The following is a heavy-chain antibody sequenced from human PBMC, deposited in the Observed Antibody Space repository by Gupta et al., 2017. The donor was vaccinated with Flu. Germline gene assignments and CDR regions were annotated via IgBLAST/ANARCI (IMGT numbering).Heavy chain of an antibody. Sequence: EVQLVESGGGLVQPGGSLRLPCAASGFTFSTYWMHWVRQAPGKGLVWVSRINSDGSSTSYADSVKGRFTISRDNAKNTLYLQMNSLRAEDTAVYYCAREAYDSDYFDYWGQGTLVTVSS. CDR2: INSDGSST. J-gene: IGHJ4*02. D-gene: IGHD3-22*01. CDR3: AREAYDSDYFDY. V-gene: IGHV3-74*01. CDR1: GFTFSTYW.